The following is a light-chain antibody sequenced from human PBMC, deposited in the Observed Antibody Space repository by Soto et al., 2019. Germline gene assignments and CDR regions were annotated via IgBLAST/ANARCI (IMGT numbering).Light chain of an antibody. Sequence: EIVLTQSPATLSLSPGERATLSCRASQSVSISLAWYQQTPGQAPRLLIYDASIRAPGIPARFSGSGSVTDFTLTISSLEPEDFAVYYCQHRSNWFTFGPGTKVDIK. CDR2: DAS. CDR3: QHRSNWFT. J-gene: IGKJ3*01. V-gene: IGKV3-11*01. CDR1: QSVSIS.